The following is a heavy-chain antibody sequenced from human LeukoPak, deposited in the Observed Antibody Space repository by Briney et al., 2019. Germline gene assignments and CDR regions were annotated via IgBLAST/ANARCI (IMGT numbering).Heavy chain of an antibody. CDR3: ARDAASYCSGGSCQPRGHYYYYGMDV. V-gene: IGHV1-18*01. J-gene: IGHJ6*02. Sequence: RVASVKVSCKASGYTFTSYGISWVRQAPGQGLEWMGWISAYNGNTNYAQKLQGRVTMTTDTSTSTAYMELRSLRSDDTAVYYCARDAASYCSGGSCQPRGHYYYYGMDVWGQGTTVTVSS. CDR2: ISAYNGNT. CDR1: GYTFTSYG. D-gene: IGHD2-15*01.